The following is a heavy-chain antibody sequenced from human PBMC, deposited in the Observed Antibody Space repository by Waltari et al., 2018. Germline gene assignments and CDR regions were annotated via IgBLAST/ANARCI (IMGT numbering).Heavy chain of an antibody. V-gene: IGHV2-5*01. CDR2: IYWNDDK. Sequence: QITLKESGPTLVKPTQTLTLTCTFSAFSLSTSGVGVGWIRQPPGKALEWLALIYWNDDKRYSPSLKSRLTITKDTSKNEVVLTMTNMDPVDTGTYYCAQFNYGDYEGWFDPWGQGTLVTVSS. CDR1: AFSLSTSGVG. J-gene: IGHJ5*02. CDR3: AQFNYGDYEGWFDP. D-gene: IGHD4-17*01.